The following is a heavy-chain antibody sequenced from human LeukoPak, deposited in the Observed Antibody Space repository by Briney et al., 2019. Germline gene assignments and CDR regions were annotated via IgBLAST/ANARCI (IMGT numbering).Heavy chain of an antibody. CDR3: AKDERYSSGWSPYYFDY. CDR1: GFTFSSYA. V-gene: IGHV3-23*01. D-gene: IGHD6-19*01. Sequence: GGSLRLSCAASGFTFSSYAMSWVRQAPGKGLEWVSAISGSGGSTYSADSVKGRFTISRDNSKNTLYVQMNSLRAEDTAVYYCAKDERYSSGWSPYYFDYWGQGTLVTVSS. CDR2: ISGSGGST. J-gene: IGHJ4*02.